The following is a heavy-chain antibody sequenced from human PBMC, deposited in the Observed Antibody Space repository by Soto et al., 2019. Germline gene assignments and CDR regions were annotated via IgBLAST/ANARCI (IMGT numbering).Heavy chain of an antibody. CDR2: INHSGST. CDR1: GGSFSGYY. Sequence: QVQLQQWGAGLLKPSETLSLTCAVYGGSFSGYYWSWIRQPPGKGLEWIGEINHSGSTNYNPSLKSRVTISVDTSKNQFSLKLSSVTAADTAVYYCARDDTTLAGIDYWGQGTLVTVSS. D-gene: IGHD3-9*01. V-gene: IGHV4-34*01. CDR3: ARDDTTLAGIDY. J-gene: IGHJ4*02.